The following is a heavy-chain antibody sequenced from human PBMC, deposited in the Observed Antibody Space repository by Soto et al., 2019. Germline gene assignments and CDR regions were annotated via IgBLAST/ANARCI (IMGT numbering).Heavy chain of an antibody. CDR2: IYYSGST. CDR3: ARRLSTRNPDCFAP. D-gene: IGHD2-21*02. CDR1: GGSISSSSYY. J-gene: IGHJ5*02. V-gene: IGHV4-39*01. Sequence: SETLSLTCTVSGGSISSSSYYWGWIRQPPGKGLEWIGSIYYSGSTYYNPSLKSRVTISVDTSKNQFSLKLSSVTAADTAVYYCARRLSTRNPDCFAPGGRGTLVTVSS.